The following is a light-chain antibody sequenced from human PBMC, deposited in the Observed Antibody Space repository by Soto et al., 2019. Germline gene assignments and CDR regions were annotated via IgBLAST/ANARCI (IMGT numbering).Light chain of an antibody. J-gene: IGLJ3*02. Sequence: QSVLTQPASVSGSPGQSITISCTGTGSDVGGYNYVSWYQQNPGKAPKLMIYEVTKRPSGVSNRFSGSKSGNTASLTISGLQAGDEADYYCSSYTTSSTPLVFGGGTKVTVL. V-gene: IGLV2-14*01. CDR3: SSYTTSSTPLV. CDR1: GSDVGGYNY. CDR2: EVT.